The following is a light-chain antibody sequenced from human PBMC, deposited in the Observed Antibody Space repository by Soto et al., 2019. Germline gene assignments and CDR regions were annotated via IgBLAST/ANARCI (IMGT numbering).Light chain of an antibody. Sequence: DIQLTQSPSILSASVGDRVAITCRASQGISSYLAWYQQKPGKAPNLLIYAASTLQSGVPSRFSGSGSGTEFTLTISSLQPEDFATYYCQQLNTYPRTFGPGTKVDIK. V-gene: IGKV1-9*01. J-gene: IGKJ3*01. CDR2: AAS. CDR3: QQLNTYPRT. CDR1: QGISSY.